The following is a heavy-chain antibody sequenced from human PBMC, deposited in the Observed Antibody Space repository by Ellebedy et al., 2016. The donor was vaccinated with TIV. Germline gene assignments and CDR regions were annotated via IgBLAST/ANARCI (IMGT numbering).Heavy chain of an antibody. D-gene: IGHD5-18*01. Sequence: AASVKVSCKVSGYRLTELTRHWLRQAPGKGLEWLGGFDHANRKTTYAPTFQGRLTMTDDTSTDTAYMELSSLRSDDTAVYYCATALRGYSYGWGCLDYWGQGTLVTVPS. V-gene: IGHV1-24*01. CDR1: GYRLTELT. CDR2: FDHANRKT. CDR3: ATALRGYSYGWGCLDY. J-gene: IGHJ4*02.